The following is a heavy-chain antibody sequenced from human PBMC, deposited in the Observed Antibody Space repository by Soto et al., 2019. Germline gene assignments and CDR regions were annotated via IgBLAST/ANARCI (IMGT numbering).Heavy chain of an antibody. J-gene: IGHJ5*02. D-gene: IGHD1-26*01. Sequence: SVKVSCKASGGTFSSYAISWVRQAPGQGLEWMGGIIPIFGTANYAQKFQGRVTITADESTSTAYMELSSLRSEDTAVYYCARDRSGIVGASWFDPWGQGTLVTVPQ. V-gene: IGHV1-69*13. CDR2: IIPIFGTA. CDR3: ARDRSGIVGASWFDP. CDR1: GGTFSSYA.